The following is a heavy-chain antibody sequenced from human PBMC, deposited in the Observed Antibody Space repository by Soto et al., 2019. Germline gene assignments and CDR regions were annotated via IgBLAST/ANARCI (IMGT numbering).Heavy chain of an antibody. Sequence: QVQLVESGGGVVQPGRSLRLSCAVSGFTLSSYGIHWVRQAPGKGLEWVAFMSYDGNKKYYADSVKGRFTISRDNSKNTLYLQMDSLRADDTAMYYGAKGLSVIQEWIIDGHWGQGTQVTVSS. CDR1: GFTLSSYG. V-gene: IGHV3-30*18. CDR2: MSYDGNKK. D-gene: IGHD5-18*01. CDR3: AKGLSVIQEWIIDGH. J-gene: IGHJ4*02.